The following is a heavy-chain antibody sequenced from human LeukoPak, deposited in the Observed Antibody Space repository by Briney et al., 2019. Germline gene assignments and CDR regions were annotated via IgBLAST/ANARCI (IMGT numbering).Heavy chain of an antibody. D-gene: IGHD4-11*01. CDR1: GYTFTSYD. CDR3: ARGIYSNRSYYYYYGMDV. V-gene: IGHV1-8*01. J-gene: IGHJ6*02. CDR2: MNPNSGNT. Sequence: GASVKVSCKASGYTFTSYDINWVRQATGQGLEWMGWMNPNSGNTGYAQKFQGRVTMTRNTSISTAYMELSSLRSEDTAVYYCARGIYSNRSYYYYYGMDVWGQGTTVTVSS.